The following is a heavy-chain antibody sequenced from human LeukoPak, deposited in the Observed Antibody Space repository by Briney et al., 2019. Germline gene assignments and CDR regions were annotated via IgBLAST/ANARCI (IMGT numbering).Heavy chain of an antibody. Sequence: GASRRLSCAASGFIFRNYAMSWVRQAPGKGLEWVSAITGSGDTTYYADSVRGRFTTARDNSKNTLYVEMNTLRAEDTAVYYCAKWGDYDILTGYYVSDFWGQGALVTVSS. CDR1: GFIFRNYA. CDR3: AKWGDYDILTGYYVSDF. CDR2: ITGSGDTT. J-gene: IGHJ4*02. V-gene: IGHV3-23*01. D-gene: IGHD3-9*01.